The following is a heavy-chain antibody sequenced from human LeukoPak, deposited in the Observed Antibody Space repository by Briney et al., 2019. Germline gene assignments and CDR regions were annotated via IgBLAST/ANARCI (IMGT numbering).Heavy chain of an antibody. CDR2: IFDGGTT. CDR1: GVTFSTIY. CDR3: ARHCSGGTCPFDY. V-gene: IGHV3-66*04. Sequence: GGSLRLSCATSGVTFSTIYMSWVRQAPGKGLEWVSVIFDGGTTYYSDSVKGRFTISRDTSTKTLNLQMDSLRAEDTAVYYCARHCSGGTCPFDYWGQGTLVTVSS. D-gene: IGHD2-15*01. J-gene: IGHJ4*02.